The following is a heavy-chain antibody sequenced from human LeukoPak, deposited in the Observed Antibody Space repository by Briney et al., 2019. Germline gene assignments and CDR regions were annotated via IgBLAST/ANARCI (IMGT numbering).Heavy chain of an antibody. CDR2: IRYDGSRK. CDR1: GFSFSNYG. D-gene: IGHD4-17*01. V-gene: IGHV3-30*02. CDR3: AKDFQTNGDYGWFDP. Sequence: GGSLRLSCAASGFSFSNYGMHWVRQAPGKGLEWVAFIRYDGSRKYYADSVKGRFTISRDNSKNTLYLQMNSLRPEDTAVYDCAKDFQTNGDYGWFDPWGQGTLVTVSS. J-gene: IGHJ5*02.